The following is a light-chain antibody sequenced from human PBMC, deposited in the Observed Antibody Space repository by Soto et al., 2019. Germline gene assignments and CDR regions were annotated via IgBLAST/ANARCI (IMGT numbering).Light chain of an antibody. CDR1: QTINSW. CDR2: DAS. J-gene: IGKJ4*01. CDR3: QHYHSDPIT. Sequence: DIPMTQFPPTLSASVGDRVTITCRASQTINSWVAWYHQKPGKAPKLLIYDASNLEGGVPSKFSGSGYGSEFTLTINFLQTDDSGTYFCQHYHSDPITFGGGTKVEI. V-gene: IGKV1-5*01.